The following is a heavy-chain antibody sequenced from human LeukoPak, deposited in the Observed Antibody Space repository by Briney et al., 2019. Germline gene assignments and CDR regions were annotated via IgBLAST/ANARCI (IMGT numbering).Heavy chain of an antibody. CDR3: AREVGYCSGGSCYSYSEY. V-gene: IGHV4-59*01. CDR1: GVSISSYY. J-gene: IGHJ4*02. CDR2: IYYSGST. D-gene: IGHD2-15*01. Sequence: PSETLSLTCTVSGVSISSYYWSWIRQPPGKGLEWIGYIYYSGSTNYNASLTNRVTISVDTSKNQFSLKLSSVTAADTAVYCCAREVGYCSGGSCYSYSEYWGQGTLVTVSS.